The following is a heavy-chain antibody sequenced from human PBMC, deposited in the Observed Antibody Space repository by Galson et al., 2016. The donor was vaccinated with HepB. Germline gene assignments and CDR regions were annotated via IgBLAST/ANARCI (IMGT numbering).Heavy chain of an antibody. CDR1: GFTFSNYG. J-gene: IGHJ4*02. CDR3: ARSISRTNGPPFDY. Sequence: SLRLSCAASGFTFSNYGMSWVRQAPGKGLEWVSVISGSGDTTYYAGFVKGRFTISRDNSKNTLYLQMNSLRAKDTAVYYCARSISRTNGPPFDYWGQGTLVTVSS. CDR2: ISGSGDTT. V-gene: IGHV3-23*01. D-gene: IGHD1-20*01.